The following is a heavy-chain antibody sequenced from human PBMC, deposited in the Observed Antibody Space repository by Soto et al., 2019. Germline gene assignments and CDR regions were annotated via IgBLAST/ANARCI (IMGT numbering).Heavy chain of an antibody. Sequence: PGGSLRLSCTVSGFTFSSYAMTWVRQAPGKGLQWVPGISASGTSTYYVDSVKGRFTISRDNSKNTLYLQMDSLRAEDTAVYYCAKSAKFAAAGFFDLWGQGTLVTVSS. CDR2: ISASGTST. V-gene: IGHV3-23*01. J-gene: IGHJ4*02. CDR3: AKSAKFAAAGFFDL. D-gene: IGHD6-13*01. CDR1: GFTFSSYA.